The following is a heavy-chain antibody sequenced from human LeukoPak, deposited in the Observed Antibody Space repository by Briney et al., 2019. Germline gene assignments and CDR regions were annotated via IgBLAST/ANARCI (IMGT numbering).Heavy chain of an antibody. J-gene: IGHJ4*02. V-gene: IGHV4-4*02. CDR3: ARAGGPYRLLHY. Sequence: PSETLSLTCGVSGGSISNSNWCTWVRQPPGKGLEWIGEVNLQGSTNYNPSLKSRVAISVDKSENHISLKLTSVTAADTAVYYCARAGGPYRLLHYSGQGTLVTVAS. CDR2: VNLQGST. CDR1: GGSISNSNW.